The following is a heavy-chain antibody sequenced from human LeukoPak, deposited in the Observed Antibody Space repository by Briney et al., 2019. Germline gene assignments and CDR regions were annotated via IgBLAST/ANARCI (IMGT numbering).Heavy chain of an antibody. J-gene: IGHJ5*02. D-gene: IGHD3-10*01. CDR3: ARVAPHYYGSGSYYVGYNWFDP. V-gene: IGHV4-34*01. Sequence: SETLSPTCAVYGGSFSGYYWSWIRQPPGKGLEWIGEINHSGSTNYNPSLKSRVTISVDTSKNQFSLKLSSVTAADTAVYYCARVAPHYYGSGSYYVGYNWFDPWGQGTLVTVSS. CDR1: GGSFSGYY. CDR2: INHSGST.